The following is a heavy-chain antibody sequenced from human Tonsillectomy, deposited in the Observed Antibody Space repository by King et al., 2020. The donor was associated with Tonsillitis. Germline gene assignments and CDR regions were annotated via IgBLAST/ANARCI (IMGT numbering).Heavy chain of an antibody. J-gene: IGHJ4*02. Sequence: VQLVESGGGVVQPGGSLRLSCAASGFTFSSYGMHWVRQAPGKGLEWVAFIRYDGSNKYYADSVKGRFTISRDNSKNTPYRQMNSLRTEDTAVYYCATPMIVVVITTDYWGQGTLVTVSS. CDR3: ATPMIVVVITTDY. CDR2: IRYDGSNK. D-gene: IGHD3-22*01. CDR1: GFTFSSYG. V-gene: IGHV3-30*02.